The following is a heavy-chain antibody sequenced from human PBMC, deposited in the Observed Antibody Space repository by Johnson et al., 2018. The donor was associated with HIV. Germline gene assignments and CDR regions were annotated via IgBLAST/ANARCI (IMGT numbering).Heavy chain of an antibody. CDR1: QFSFSRYY. CDR2: VTPKGGKT. V-gene: IGHV3-25*03. D-gene: IGHD2-15*01. CDR3: SSRPHGSGRPLDI. J-gene: IGHJ3*02. Sequence: VQLVESGGGLAKPTWSPRLSCAASQFSFSRYYMNCVRQAPGNGLELVGQVTPKGGKTKFMESAKDRISASANSAKKTPHLQMDSLKTEDTAVYYCSSRPHGSGRPLDIWGQGTMVTVSS.